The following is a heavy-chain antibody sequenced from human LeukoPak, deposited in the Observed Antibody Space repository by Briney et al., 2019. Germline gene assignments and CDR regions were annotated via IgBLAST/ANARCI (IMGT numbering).Heavy chain of an antibody. Sequence: GPTLVTPTQTRTLTCTFSGFSLSPSLEAVGWIRQPPGKALDWLALIYWNHETHYPPSLKTRLTTTKHSSKHHVVLTMTNMDPVDTATYSCAHRRDGYFDYWGQGTLVTVSS. J-gene: IGHJ4*02. CDR1: GFSLSPSLEA. D-gene: IGHD5-24*01. CDR2: IYWNHET. CDR3: AHRRDGYFDY. V-gene: IGHV2-5*01.